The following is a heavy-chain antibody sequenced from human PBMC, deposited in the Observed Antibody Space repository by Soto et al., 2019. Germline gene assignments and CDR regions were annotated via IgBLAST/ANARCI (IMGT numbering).Heavy chain of an antibody. Sequence: QVQLQESGPGLVKPSDTLSLTCAVSGYSISSSNWWGWIRPPPGKGLEWIGYIYYSGSTYYNPSLKSRVTMSVDTSKTQFSLKLSSVTAVDTAVYYCARKGTGSYGYYFDYSGQGTLVTVSS. J-gene: IGHJ4*02. CDR1: GYSISSSNW. V-gene: IGHV4-28*01. CDR2: IYYSGST. CDR3: ARKGTGSYGYYFDY. D-gene: IGHD1-26*01.